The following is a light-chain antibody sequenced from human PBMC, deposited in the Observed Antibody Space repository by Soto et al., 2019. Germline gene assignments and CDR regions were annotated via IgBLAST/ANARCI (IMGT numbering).Light chain of an antibody. CDR1: KNDIGVYDF. CDR3: KSYAGSNTYV. J-gene: IGLJ1*01. V-gene: IGLV2-8*01. CDR2: EVV. Sequence: QSVLTHPPSASGSPGQSVTISCTGTKNDIGVYDFVSWYQHHPGKAPRLIIYEVVQRPSGVPDRFSGSKSGNTASLTVSGLQAADEADYFCKSYAGSNTYVFGSGTKVT.